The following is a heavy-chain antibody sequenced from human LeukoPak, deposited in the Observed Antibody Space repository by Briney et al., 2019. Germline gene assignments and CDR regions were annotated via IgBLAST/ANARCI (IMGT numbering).Heavy chain of an antibody. Sequence: SETLSLTCTVSGGSLSSYYWSWIRQPAGEGLEWIGRIFTSGSINYNASLKSRVSMLVDTSKNQFSLKLRSVTAADTAVYYCARAPVTVKDSFDIWGQGTMVTVSS. D-gene: IGHD4-11*01. V-gene: IGHV4-4*07. CDR1: GGSLSSYY. CDR3: ARAPVTVKDSFDI. J-gene: IGHJ3*02. CDR2: IFTSGSI.